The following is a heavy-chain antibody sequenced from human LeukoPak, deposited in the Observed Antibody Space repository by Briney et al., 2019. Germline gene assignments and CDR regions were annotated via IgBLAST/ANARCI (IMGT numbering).Heavy chain of an antibody. J-gene: IGHJ3*02. CDR1: GGSFSGYS. CDR3: ARGPYSYDSPGAFDI. CDR2: INHSGST. Sequence: SETLSLTCAVYGGSFSGYSWSWIRQPPGKGLEWIGEINHSGSTNYNPSLKSRVTISVDTSKNQFSLKLSSVTAADTAVYFCARGPYSYDSPGAFDIWGQGTMVTVSS. V-gene: IGHV4-34*01. D-gene: IGHD3-22*01.